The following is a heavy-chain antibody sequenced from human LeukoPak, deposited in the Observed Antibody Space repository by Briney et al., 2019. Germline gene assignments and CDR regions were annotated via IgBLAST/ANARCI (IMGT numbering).Heavy chain of an antibody. V-gene: IGHV4-39*01. D-gene: IGHD6-19*01. CDR3: ARGLRIAVAGNIDY. CDR2: LYYSGHT. Sequence: PSETLSLTCTVSGGSISSSSYYWAWIRQSPGKGLEWIGSLYYSGHTYYNPSLKSRVTISVDTSKNQFSLKLSSVTAADTAVYYCARGLRIAVAGNIDYWGQGTLVTVSS. J-gene: IGHJ4*02. CDR1: GGSISSSSYY.